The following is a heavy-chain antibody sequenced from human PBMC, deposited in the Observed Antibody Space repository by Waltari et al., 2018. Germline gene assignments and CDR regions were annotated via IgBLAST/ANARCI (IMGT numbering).Heavy chain of an antibody. CDR1: GFTFRSNH. CDR2: IYAAGGT. CDR3: ATARDEETAMVYFDH. Sequence: EVQLVESGGALVHPGGSLRLSCAASGFTFRSNHMAWVRQAPGKGLEWVSIIYAAGGTYYADSVMGRFTISRDNSKNTLHLQMNSLRSEDTAIYYCATARDEETAMVYFDHWGEGSLVSVSS. J-gene: IGHJ4*02. V-gene: IGHV3-66*02. D-gene: IGHD5-18*01.